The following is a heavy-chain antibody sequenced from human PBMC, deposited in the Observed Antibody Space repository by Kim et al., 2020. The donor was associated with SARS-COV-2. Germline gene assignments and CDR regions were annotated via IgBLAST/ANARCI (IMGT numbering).Heavy chain of an antibody. J-gene: IGHJ3*02. CDR2: ISGSGGST. D-gene: IGHD1-26*01. Sequence: GGSLRLSCAASGFTFSSYAMSWVRQAPGKGLEWVSAISGSGGSTYYADSVKGRFTISRDNSKNTLYLQMNSLRAEDTAVYYCANPLSRGSYFNAFDIWGQGTMVTVSS. CDR1: GFTFSSYA. CDR3: ANPLSRGSYFNAFDI. V-gene: IGHV3-23*01.